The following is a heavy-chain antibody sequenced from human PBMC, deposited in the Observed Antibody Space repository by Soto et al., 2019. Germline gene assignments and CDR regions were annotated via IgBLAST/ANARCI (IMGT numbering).Heavy chain of an antibody. J-gene: IGHJ4*02. V-gene: IGHV1-18*01. CDR1: GYSFMKYG. CDR2: ISPYSGYT. Sequence: ASVKVSCKGFGYSFMKYGINWVRQAPGQGLEWVGWISPYSGYTHSAQKFHGRLTLTTDTAASTAYMELRILRSADTALYYCAREASVLIPDAQPSRFASWGQGTLVTVSS. CDR3: AREASVLIPDAQPSRFAS. D-gene: IGHD2-8*01.